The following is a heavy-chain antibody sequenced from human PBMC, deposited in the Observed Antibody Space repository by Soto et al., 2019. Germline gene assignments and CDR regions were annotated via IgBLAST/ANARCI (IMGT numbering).Heavy chain of an antibody. CDR1: GFSLNTRGVG. J-gene: IGHJ4*02. CDR2: ISWDGEK. D-gene: IGHD3-9*01. V-gene: IGHV2-5*02. Sequence: ITLKESGPTLVQPTQTLTLTCTFSGFSLNTRGVGVGWIRQPPGKALEWLALISWDGEKRYSPSLKSRLTCXXDXPXTQVVLTITNMDPVDTATYYCAHRRCDLLTGHHYFDYWGQGTLVTVSS. CDR3: AHRRCDLLTGHHYFDY.